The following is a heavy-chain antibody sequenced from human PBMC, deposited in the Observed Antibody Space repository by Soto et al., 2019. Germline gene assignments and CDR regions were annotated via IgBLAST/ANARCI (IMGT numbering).Heavy chain of an antibody. Sequence: GGSLRLSCTMSGFTSDDYAMSWLRQAPGKGLEWVGFIRSKAKGETTEYAASVKGRFSISRDDTKSIAYLQMDGLKTEDTAVYYCTRELGDMIVNAWFPPWGQETLVTVSS. CDR3: TRELGDMIVNAWFPP. CDR1: GFTSDDYA. V-gene: IGHV3-49*03. J-gene: IGHJ5*02. CDR2: IRSKAKGETT. D-gene: IGHD3-22*01.